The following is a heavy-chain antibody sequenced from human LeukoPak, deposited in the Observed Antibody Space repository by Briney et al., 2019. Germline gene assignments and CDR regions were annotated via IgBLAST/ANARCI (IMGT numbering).Heavy chain of an antibody. Sequence: PGGSLRLSCAASGFTFSSYGMHWVRQAPGKGLEWVAFIRYDGSNKYYADSVKGRFTISRDNSKNTLYLQMNSLRAEDTAVYYCAKERRSSWYKPAGEQAGEIDYWGQGTLVTVSS. V-gene: IGHV3-30*02. CDR3: AKERRSSWYKPAGEQAGEIDY. CDR1: GFTFSSYG. CDR2: IRYDGSNK. D-gene: IGHD6-13*01. J-gene: IGHJ4*02.